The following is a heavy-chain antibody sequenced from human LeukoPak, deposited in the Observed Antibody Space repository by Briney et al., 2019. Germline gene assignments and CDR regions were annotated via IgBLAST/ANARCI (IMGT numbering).Heavy chain of an antibody. CDR3: ARGVYSSGSYYYMDV. V-gene: IGHV1-2*02. CDR2: INPNSGGT. D-gene: IGHD6-19*01. J-gene: IGHJ6*03. CDR1: GYTFTGYY. Sequence: ASVKVSCKASGYTFTGYYMHWVRQAPGQGLEWMGWINPNSGGTDYAQKFQGRVTMTRDTSISTAYMELSSLRSDDTAVYYCARGVYSSGSYYYMDVWGKGTTVTVSS.